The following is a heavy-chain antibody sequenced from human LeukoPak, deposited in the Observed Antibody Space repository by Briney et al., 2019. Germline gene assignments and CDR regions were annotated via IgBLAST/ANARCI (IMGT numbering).Heavy chain of an antibody. CDR3: ARDQEYSSSWGTPDY. Sequence: PGGSLRLSRTASGFTFSSYSMNWVRQAPGKGLEWVSSISSSSSYIYYADSVKGRFTISRDNAKNSLYLQMNSLRAEDTAVYYCARDQEYSSSWGTPDYWGQGTLVTVSS. CDR1: GFTFSSYS. J-gene: IGHJ4*02. CDR2: ISSSSSYI. V-gene: IGHV3-21*01. D-gene: IGHD6-6*01.